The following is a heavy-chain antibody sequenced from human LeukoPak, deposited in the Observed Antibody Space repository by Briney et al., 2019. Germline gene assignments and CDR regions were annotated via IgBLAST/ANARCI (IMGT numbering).Heavy chain of an antibody. CDR2: IANSGST. CDR1: GDSISRYH. CDR3: AKLTMTDAFDV. Sequence: SETLSLTCTVSGDSISRYHWTWIRQPPGKGLEWIGYIANSGSTNYNPSLKSRVTISVDSSKNQLSLKLSSVTAADTALYYCAKLTMTDAFDVWGQGTMVTVSS. J-gene: IGHJ3*01. V-gene: IGHV4-59*08. D-gene: IGHD3-22*01.